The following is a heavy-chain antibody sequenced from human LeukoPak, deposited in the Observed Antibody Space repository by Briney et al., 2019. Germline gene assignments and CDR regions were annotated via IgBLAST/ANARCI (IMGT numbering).Heavy chain of an antibody. CDR2: ISGLNGDT. Sequence: ASVKVSCKASGYTFTSYGISWVRQAPGEGLEWMGWISGLNGDTKYAQRIQGRVTLTTDTSTRTAYVELRSLRSDDTAVYYCARGTVSGEDYYYMDVWGKGTTVTVSS. CDR3: ARGTVSGEDYYYMDV. D-gene: IGHD4-11*01. CDR1: GYTFTSYG. J-gene: IGHJ6*03. V-gene: IGHV1-18*01.